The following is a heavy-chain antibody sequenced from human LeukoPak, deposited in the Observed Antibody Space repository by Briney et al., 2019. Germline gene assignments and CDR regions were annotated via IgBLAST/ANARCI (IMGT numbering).Heavy chain of an antibody. Sequence: ASVKVSCKASGGTFSSYAISWVRQAPGQGLEWMGRIIPILGIANYAQKFQGRVTITADKSTSTAYMELSSLRSEDTAVYYCARARFGMGSGYSANNWFDPWGQGTLVTVSS. J-gene: IGHJ5*02. CDR2: IIPILGIA. CDR3: ARARFGMGSGYSANNWFDP. V-gene: IGHV1-69*04. CDR1: GGTFSSYA. D-gene: IGHD3-3*01.